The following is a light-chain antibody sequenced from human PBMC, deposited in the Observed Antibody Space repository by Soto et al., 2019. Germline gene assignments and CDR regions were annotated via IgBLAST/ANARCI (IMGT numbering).Light chain of an antibody. CDR3: QQYKNWPLT. CDR2: GAS. V-gene: IGKV3-15*01. J-gene: IGKJ1*01. Sequence: EIVMTQSPATLSVSPGERATLSCRASQSVSSNLAWYQLKPGQAPRLLIYGASTRATGIPARFSGSGSGTEFSLTISSLQSEDFALYFCQQYKNWPLTFGQGTKLEIK. CDR1: QSVSSN.